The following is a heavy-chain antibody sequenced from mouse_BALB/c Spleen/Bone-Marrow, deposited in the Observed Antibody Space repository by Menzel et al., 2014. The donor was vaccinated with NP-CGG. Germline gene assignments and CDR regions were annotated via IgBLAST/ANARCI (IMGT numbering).Heavy chain of an antibody. Sequence: LQQSGAELVKPGASVKMSCKASGYTFTSYNMHWVKQTPGQGLEWIGAIYPGNGDTSYNQKFKGKATLTADKSSSAAYMQLSSLTSEDSAVYYCASRGGYYAMDYRGQGTSVTVSS. CDR3: ASRGGYYAMDY. CDR1: GYTFTSYN. J-gene: IGHJ4*01. CDR2: IYPGNGDT. V-gene: IGHV1-12*01.